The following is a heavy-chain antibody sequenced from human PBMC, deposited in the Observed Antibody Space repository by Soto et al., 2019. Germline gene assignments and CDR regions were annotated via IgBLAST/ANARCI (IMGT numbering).Heavy chain of an antibody. CDR1: GFSLSTSGVG. Sequence: SGPTLVNPTQTLTLTCTFSGFSLSTSGVGVGWIRQPPGKALEWLALIYWDDDKRYSPSLKSRLTITKDTSKNQVVLTMTNMEPVDTATYYCAHTYYDFWSCYYTRDYWGQGTLVTVSS. V-gene: IGHV2-5*02. CDR2: IYWDDDK. J-gene: IGHJ4*02. D-gene: IGHD3-3*01. CDR3: AHTYYDFWSCYYTRDY.